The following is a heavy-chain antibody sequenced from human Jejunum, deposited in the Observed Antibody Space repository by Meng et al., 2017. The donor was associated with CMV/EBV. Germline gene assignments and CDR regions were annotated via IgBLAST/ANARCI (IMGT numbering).Heavy chain of an antibody. V-gene: IGHV4-31*02. Sequence: YYWNWIRQHPGKGLEWIGYIYYSGSPSYSRTTYYKPSLKSRVIISVDTSKSQFSLRLSSVTAADTAVYYCARSDYSLTYYYGLDVWGQGTTVTVSS. CDR2: IYYSGSPSYSRTT. J-gene: IGHJ6*02. CDR3: ARSDYSLTYYYGLDV. D-gene: IGHD4-11*01. CDR1: YY.